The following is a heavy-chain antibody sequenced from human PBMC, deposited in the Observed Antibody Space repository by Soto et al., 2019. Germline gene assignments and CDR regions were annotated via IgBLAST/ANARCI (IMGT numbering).Heavy chain of an antibody. CDR3: ARVGHIVVVTAIPTSRYFDL. D-gene: IGHD2-21*02. Sequence: QVQLQESGPGLVKPSQTLSLTCTVSGGSISSGGYYWSWIRQHPGKGLEWIGYIYYSGSTYYNPSLKSRVTISVDTVKNQFSLKLSSVTAADTAVYYCARVGHIVVVTAIPTSRYFDLWGRGTLVTVSS. CDR2: IYYSGST. J-gene: IGHJ2*01. V-gene: IGHV4-31*03. CDR1: GGSISSGGYY.